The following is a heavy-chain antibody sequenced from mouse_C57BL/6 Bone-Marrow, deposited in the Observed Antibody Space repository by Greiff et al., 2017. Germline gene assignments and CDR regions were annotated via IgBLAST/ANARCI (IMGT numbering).Heavy chain of an antibody. CDR3: AREEGYFDY. CDR2: INYDGSST. J-gene: IGHJ2*01. V-gene: IGHV5-16*01. CDR1: GFTFSDYY. Sequence: EVQVVESEGGLVQPGSSMKLSCTASGFTFSDYYMAWVRQVPEKGLEWVANINYDGSSTYYLDSLKSRFIISRDNAKNILYLQMSSLKSEDTATYYCAREEGYFDYGGQGTTLTVSS.